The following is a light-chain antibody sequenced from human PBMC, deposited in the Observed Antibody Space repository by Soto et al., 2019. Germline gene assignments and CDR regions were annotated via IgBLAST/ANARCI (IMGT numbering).Light chain of an antibody. V-gene: IGKV1-5*03. Sequence: DIQMTQSPSTLSASVGDRVTITCRASQSISTWLAWYQQKPGKAPKLLIYKASTLESGVPSRFSGSGSGTDFTLTISSLQSDDFATYYCQQYNSYSYTFGQGTKLEIK. CDR3: QQYNSYSYT. J-gene: IGKJ2*01. CDR1: QSISTW. CDR2: KAS.